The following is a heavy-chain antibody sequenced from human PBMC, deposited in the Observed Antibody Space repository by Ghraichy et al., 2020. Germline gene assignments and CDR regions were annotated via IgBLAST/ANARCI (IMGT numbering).Heavy chain of an antibody. CDR2: INPNGGGT. CDR1: GYTFTDYY. Sequence: ASVKVSCKASGYTFTDYYMHWVRQAPGQGLEWMGRINPNGGGTTYGKKFQGRVTMTRDTSITTVYMELSRLTSVDTAIYYCARGHGGYSADSFNTWGQGTLVSVS. V-gene: IGHV1-2*06. CDR3: ARGHGGYSADSFNT. J-gene: IGHJ3*02. D-gene: IGHD4-23*01.